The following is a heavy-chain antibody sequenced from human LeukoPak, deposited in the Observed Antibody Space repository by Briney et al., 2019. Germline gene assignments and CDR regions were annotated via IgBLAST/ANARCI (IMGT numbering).Heavy chain of an antibody. D-gene: IGHD3-10*01. CDR3: AKGVGGSANYYYMDV. CDR2: IRNDGSNQ. CDR1: GFTFSRHG. V-gene: IGHV3-30*02. J-gene: IGHJ6*03. Sequence: PGGSLRLSCATSGFTFSRHGMHWVRQAPGKGLDWVAFIRNDGSNQYYADSVTGRFTISRDNSKNALNLQMNSLRPEDTAVYYCAKGVGGSANYYYMDVWGKGTTVTVS.